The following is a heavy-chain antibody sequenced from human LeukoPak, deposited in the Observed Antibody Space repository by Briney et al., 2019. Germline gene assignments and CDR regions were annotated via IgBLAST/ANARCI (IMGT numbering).Heavy chain of an antibody. V-gene: IGHV3-7*05. CDR1: GITFSGNW. D-gene: IGHD3/OR15-3a*01. CDR3: ARDRDWSFDY. Sequence: GGSLRLSCADSGITFSGNWMSWVRQAPGRGLEWVAHIKPDGSEKYYVDSVRGRFTISRDNAENSLYLEMNSLRAEDTAVYYCARDRDWSFDYWGQGTLVTVSS. CDR2: IKPDGSEK. J-gene: IGHJ4*02.